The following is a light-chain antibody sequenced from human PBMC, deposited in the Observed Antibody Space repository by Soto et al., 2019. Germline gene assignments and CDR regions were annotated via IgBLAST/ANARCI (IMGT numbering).Light chain of an antibody. J-gene: IGKJ1*01. CDR1: QSVSRY. V-gene: IGKV3-11*01. Sequence: EIVLTQSPAILSLSPGERATLSCRASQSVSRYLAWYQQKPGQAPRLLIYDASNRATGIPARFSGSGSGTELTLTISSLQPDDFATYYCQQYNSYSTFGQGTKVDIK. CDR2: DAS. CDR3: QQYNSYST.